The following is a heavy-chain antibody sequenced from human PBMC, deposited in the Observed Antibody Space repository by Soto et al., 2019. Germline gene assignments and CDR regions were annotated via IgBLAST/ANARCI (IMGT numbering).Heavy chain of an antibody. J-gene: IGHJ4*02. CDR1: CGSISSSSYY. Sequence: QLQLQESGPGLVTPSETLSLNCTVSCGSISSSSYYWGWIRQHPGKGLECIGSIYYSGSTYYNPSLKSRVTISVDTSNDRCSRKLSSVTAADTAVYYCARPRYCSSNSCYAVFDYWGQGTLVTVSS. CDR2: IYYSGST. D-gene: IGHD2-2*01. V-gene: IGHV4-39*01. CDR3: ARPRYCSSNSCYAVFDY.